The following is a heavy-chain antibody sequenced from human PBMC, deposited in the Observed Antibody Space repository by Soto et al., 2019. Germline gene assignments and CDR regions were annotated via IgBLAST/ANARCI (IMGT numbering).Heavy chain of an antibody. D-gene: IGHD3-3*01. Sequence: QLQLQESGPGLVKPSETLSLTCTVSGGSISSSSYYWGWIRQPPGKGLEWIGSIYYSGSTYYNPSLKSRVTISVDTSKNQFSLKLSSVTAADTAVYYCARRQNDDFWPHNWFDPWGQGTLVTVSS. J-gene: IGHJ5*02. CDR1: GGSISSSSYY. CDR3: ARRQNDDFWPHNWFDP. CDR2: IYYSGST. V-gene: IGHV4-39*01.